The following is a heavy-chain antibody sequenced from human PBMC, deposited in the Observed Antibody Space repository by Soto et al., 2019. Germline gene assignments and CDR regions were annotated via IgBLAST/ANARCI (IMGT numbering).Heavy chain of an antibody. V-gene: IGHV4-59*01. D-gene: IGHD6-13*01. CDR3: ARGHYPGGRAAGSVDY. J-gene: IGHJ4*02. Sequence: ETLSLTCTFSGGSISSYYWSWIRQPPGKGLEWIGYIYYSGSTNYNPSLKSRVTISVDTSKNQFSLKLSSVTAADTAVYYCARGHYPGGRAAGSVDYWGQGTLVTVSS. CDR2: IYYSGST. CDR1: GGSISSYY.